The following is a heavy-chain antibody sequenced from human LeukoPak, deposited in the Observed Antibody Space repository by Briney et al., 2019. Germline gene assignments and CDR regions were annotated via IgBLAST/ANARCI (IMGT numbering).Heavy chain of an antibody. D-gene: IGHD6-19*01. Sequence: PGRSLRLSCAASGFTLSSYGMHWVRQAPGKGLEWVAVISYDGSNKYYADSVKGRFTISRDNSKNTLYLQMNSLRAEDTAVYYCAKEPVAGTDYWGQGTLVTVSS. V-gene: IGHV3-30*18. CDR2: ISYDGSNK. CDR1: GFTLSSYG. J-gene: IGHJ4*02. CDR3: AKEPVAGTDY.